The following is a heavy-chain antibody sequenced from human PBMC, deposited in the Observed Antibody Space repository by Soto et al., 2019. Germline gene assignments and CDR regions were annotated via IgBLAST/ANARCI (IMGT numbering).Heavy chain of an antibody. Sequence: EASVKVSCKASGYTFTGYYMHWVRQAPGQGLEWMGGIIPIIGTANYAQKFQGRVTMTADESTSTAYMELSSLRSEDTAVYYCARGSSGYPAKLSSFDYWGQGTLVTVSS. CDR3: ARGSSGYPAKLSSFDY. CDR2: IIPIIGTA. D-gene: IGHD3-22*01. V-gene: IGHV1-69*13. CDR1: GYTFTGYY. J-gene: IGHJ4*02.